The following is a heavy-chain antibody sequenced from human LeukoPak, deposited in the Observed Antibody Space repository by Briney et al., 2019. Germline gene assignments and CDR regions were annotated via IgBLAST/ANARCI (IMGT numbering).Heavy chain of an antibody. Sequence: ASVKVSCKASGYNFTNYYMHWVRQAPGQGLEWMGIINPSDGYTFYGQKFQGRVTMSRDMSTTTVDMVLRSLRSEDTAVYYCVRVGSSGERSSVFDIWGQGTLVTVSS. CDR1: GYNFTNYY. D-gene: IGHD3-22*01. J-gene: IGHJ3*02. CDR2: INPSDGYT. CDR3: VRVGSSGERSSVFDI. V-gene: IGHV1-46*01.